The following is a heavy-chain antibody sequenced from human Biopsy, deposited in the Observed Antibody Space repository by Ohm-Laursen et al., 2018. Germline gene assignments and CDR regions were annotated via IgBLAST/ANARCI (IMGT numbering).Heavy chain of an antibody. CDR2: IYYSGST. CDR1: GGPISSYY. Sequence: GTLSLTCTVSGGPISSYYWNWIRQTPGKGLEWIGYIYYSGSTNYNPSLKSRVTISVDTSKNQFSLRLNSGTAADTAVYYCARATNSTGWPYYYFYGMDVWGQGTTVTVSS. J-gene: IGHJ6*02. V-gene: IGHV4-59*01. D-gene: IGHD2/OR15-2a*01. CDR3: ARATNSTGWPYYYFYGMDV.